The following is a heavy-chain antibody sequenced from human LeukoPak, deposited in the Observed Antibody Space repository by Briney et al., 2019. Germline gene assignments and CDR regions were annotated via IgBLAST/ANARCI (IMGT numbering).Heavy chain of an antibody. D-gene: IGHD2-15*01. CDR3: AMGAGWLIDY. V-gene: IGHV4-59*01. CDR1: GGSLNDYY. Sequence: SETLSLTCTVSGGSLNDYYWSWIRQPPGKGLEFIGCIHHTGDAAYNPSLKSRVTISVDASKNQFSLKLNSVTPADTAVYYCAMGAGWLIDYWGQGSLVTVSS. CDR2: IHHTGDA. J-gene: IGHJ4*02.